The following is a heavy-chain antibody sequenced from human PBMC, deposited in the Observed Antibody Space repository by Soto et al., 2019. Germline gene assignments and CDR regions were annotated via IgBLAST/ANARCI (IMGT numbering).Heavy chain of an antibody. CDR3: AILWFGDLSLNWFDP. J-gene: IGHJ5*02. Sequence: QVQLVQSGAEVKKPGASVKVSCKASGYTFTSYDINWVRQATGQGLEWMGWMNPNSGNTGYAQKFQGRVTMPRNNSISTAYMELSSLRSEDTAVYYCAILWFGDLSLNWFDPWGQGTLVTVSS. D-gene: IGHD3-10*01. CDR1: GYTFTSYD. V-gene: IGHV1-8*01. CDR2: MNPNSGNT.